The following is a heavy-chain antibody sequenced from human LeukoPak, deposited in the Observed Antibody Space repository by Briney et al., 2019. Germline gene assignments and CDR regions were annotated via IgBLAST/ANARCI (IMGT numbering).Heavy chain of an antibody. V-gene: IGHV3-48*04. J-gene: IGHJ4*02. D-gene: IGHD2-2*01. Sequence: GGSLRLSCAASGSTFSSHTMNWVRQAPGKGLEWVSYISSTSSVIYYADSVKGRFTISRDNAKNSLYLQMNSLRAEDTAVYYCARNLPAPDSWGQGTLVTVSS. CDR1: GSTFSSHT. CDR3: ARNLPAPDS. CDR2: ISSTSSVI.